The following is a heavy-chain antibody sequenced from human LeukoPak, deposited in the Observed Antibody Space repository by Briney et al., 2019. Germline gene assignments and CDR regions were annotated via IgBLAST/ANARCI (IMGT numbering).Heavy chain of an antibody. J-gene: IGHJ4*02. CDR1: GYSISSGYY. Sequence: SETLSLTCAVSGYSISSGYYWGWIRQPPGKGLEWIGSIYHSGSSYYNPSLKSRVTISVDTSKNQFSLKLSSVTAADTAVYYCARGPQNRYCSGGSCYPFDYWGQGTLVTVSS. D-gene: IGHD2-15*01. CDR2: IYHSGSS. V-gene: IGHV4-38-2*01. CDR3: ARGPQNRYCSGGSCYPFDY.